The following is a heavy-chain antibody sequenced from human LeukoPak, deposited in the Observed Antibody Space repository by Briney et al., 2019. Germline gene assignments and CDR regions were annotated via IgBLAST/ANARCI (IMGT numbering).Heavy chain of an antibody. CDR2: IIPILGIA. Sequence: SVTVSFKASGGTFSSYAISWVRQAPGQGLEWMGRIIPILGIANYAQKFQGRVTITADKSTSTAYMELSSLRSEDTAVYYCARERYSSSSGFDHWGQGTLVTVSS. CDR1: GGTFSSYA. J-gene: IGHJ5*02. D-gene: IGHD6-6*01. CDR3: ARERYSSSSGFDH. V-gene: IGHV1-69*04.